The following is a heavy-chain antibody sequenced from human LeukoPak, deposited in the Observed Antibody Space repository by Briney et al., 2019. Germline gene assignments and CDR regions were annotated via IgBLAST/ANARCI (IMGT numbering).Heavy chain of an antibody. D-gene: IGHD1-26*01. J-gene: IGHJ5*02. Sequence: SETLSLTCAVYGGSFSGYYWHWIRQPPGKGLEWIGEINHSGSTNYIPPLKSRVTISVDTSKNQFSLKLSSVTAADTAVYYCARGSKMLGYNWFDPWGQGTLVTVSS. CDR2: INHSGST. CDR3: ARGSKMLGYNWFDP. V-gene: IGHV4-34*01. CDR1: GGSFSGYY.